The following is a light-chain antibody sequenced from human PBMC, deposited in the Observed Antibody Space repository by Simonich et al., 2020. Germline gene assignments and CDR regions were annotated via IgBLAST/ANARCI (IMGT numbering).Light chain of an antibody. J-gene: IGKJ2*01. CDR2: SAS. V-gene: IGKV1-8*01. Sequence: AIRMTQSPSSLSASTGDRVTITCRARQGISSYLAWYQQKPGKAPKLRIYSASTLQRGVPSRFSGSGSGTDFTLTHSSLQAEDVAVYYCQQYYSTPYTFGQGTKLEIK. CDR3: QQYYSTPYT. CDR1: QGISSY.